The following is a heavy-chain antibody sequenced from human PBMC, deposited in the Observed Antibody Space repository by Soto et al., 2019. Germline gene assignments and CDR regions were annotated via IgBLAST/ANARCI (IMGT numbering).Heavy chain of an antibody. Sequence: QVQLVQSGAEVKKPGSSVKVSCKASGGTFSSYTISWVRQAPGQGLEWMGRIIPILGIANSAQKSQGRVTINADKSTSTASMELSRQRSEDTAVYYCTRDYCGSGSYWWFYPWGQGTLVTVSS. CDR3: TRDYCGSGSYWWFYP. D-gene: IGHD3-10*01. CDR1: GGTFSSYT. J-gene: IGHJ5*02. V-gene: IGHV1-69*08. CDR2: IIPILGIA.